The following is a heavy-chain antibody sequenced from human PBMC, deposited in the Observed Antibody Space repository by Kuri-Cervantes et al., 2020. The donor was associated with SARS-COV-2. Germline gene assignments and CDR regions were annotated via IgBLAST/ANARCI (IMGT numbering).Heavy chain of an antibody. CDR3: ASQGAVY. J-gene: IGHJ4*02. CDR1: GFNFSRTD. V-gene: IGHV3-30*03. D-gene: IGHD1-26*01. Sequence: GGSLRLSCAASGFNFSRTDMHWVRQAPGKGLEWVAVISHDGKNKKCIASGKGRFTISRDNSQNTLYLQMNSLRAEDTAVYYCASQGAVYWGQGTLVTVSS. CDR2: ISHDGKNK.